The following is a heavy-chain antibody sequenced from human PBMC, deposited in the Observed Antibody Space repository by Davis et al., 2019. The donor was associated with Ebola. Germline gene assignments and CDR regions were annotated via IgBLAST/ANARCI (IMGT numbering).Heavy chain of an antibody. CDR3: AKDPLGHTGENDY. Sequence: GGSLRLSCTDSVITFSSYAMTWVRQAPGKGLEWVSAISGSGGSTYYADSVKGRFTISRDNSKKTLYLQMSSLRTDDTAVYYCAKDPLGHTGENDYWGQGTLVAVSS. V-gene: IGHV3-23*01. D-gene: IGHD2-8*02. CDR1: VITFSSYA. J-gene: IGHJ4*02. CDR2: ISGSGGST.